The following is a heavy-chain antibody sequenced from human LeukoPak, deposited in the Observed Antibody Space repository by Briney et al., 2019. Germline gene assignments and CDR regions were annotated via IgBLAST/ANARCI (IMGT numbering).Heavy chain of an antibody. Sequence: PGGSLRLSCATSGFTFSRYAMGWVRQAPGKGLEWLSSISGSGTSTEYADSVKGRFTISGDNSKNTLYMQMNSLRAEDTAIYYCAKDLGSSGCGVDYWGQGTLVTVSS. J-gene: IGHJ4*02. CDR3: AKDLGSSGCGVDY. V-gene: IGHV3-23*01. D-gene: IGHD6-13*01. CDR1: GFTFSRYA. CDR2: ISGSGTST.